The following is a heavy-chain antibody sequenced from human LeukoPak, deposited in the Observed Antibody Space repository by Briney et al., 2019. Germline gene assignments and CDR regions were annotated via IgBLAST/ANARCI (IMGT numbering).Heavy chain of an antibody. V-gene: IGHV1-46*01. CDR2: INPSGGST. J-gene: IGHJ4*02. D-gene: IGHD3-3*01. CDR1: GYTFTSYY. Sequence: GASVKVSCKASGYTFTSYYMHWVRQAPGQGPEWMGIINPSGGSTSYAQKFQGRVTMTRDTSTSTVYMELSSLRSEDTAVYYCARDRDGVLRFLEWTPPGDYWGQGTLVTVSS. CDR3: ARDRDGVLRFLEWTPPGDY.